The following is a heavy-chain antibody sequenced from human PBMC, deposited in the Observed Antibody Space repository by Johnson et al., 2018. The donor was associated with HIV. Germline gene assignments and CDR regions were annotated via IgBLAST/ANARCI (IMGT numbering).Heavy chain of an antibody. V-gene: IGHV3-66*01. CDR3: ARGYILTGYSGAFDM. J-gene: IGHJ3*02. D-gene: IGHD3-9*01. Sequence: VQLVESGGGLVQPGRSLRLSCAASGFTVSRNYMNWVRQAPGKGLEWVSVIYSGGSTHYADSVKGRFTISRDTSKNTVYLQMNSLRAEDTAVYYCARGYILTGYSGAFDMWGQGTMVTVSS. CDR1: GFTVSRNY. CDR2: IYSGGST.